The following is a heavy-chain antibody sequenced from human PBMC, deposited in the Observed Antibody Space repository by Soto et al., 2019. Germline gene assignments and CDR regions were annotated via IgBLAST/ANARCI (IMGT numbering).Heavy chain of an antibody. J-gene: IGHJ4*02. V-gene: IGHV4-31*03. CDR3: AREGGATHFDY. Sequence: PSETMSLTCTVSGGSISSGGYYWSWIRQHPGKGLEWIGYIYYSGSTYYNPSLKSRVTISVDTSKNQFSLKLSSVTAADTAVYYCAREGGATHFDYWGQGTLVTVSS. CDR1: GGSISSGGYY. D-gene: IGHD1-26*01. CDR2: IYYSGST.